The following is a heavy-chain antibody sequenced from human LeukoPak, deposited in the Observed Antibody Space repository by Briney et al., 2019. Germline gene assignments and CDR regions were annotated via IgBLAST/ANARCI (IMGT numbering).Heavy chain of an antibody. Sequence: GGSLRLSCAASGFTVSSNYMSWVRQAPGKGLEWVSVIYSGGSTYYADSVKGRFTISRDNSKNTLYLQMNSLRAEDTAVYYCARGQRYGYGRLIGYYFDYWGQGTLVTVSS. J-gene: IGHJ4*02. CDR2: IYSGGST. CDR3: ARGQRYGYGRLIGYYFDY. D-gene: IGHD5-18*01. CDR1: GFTVSSNY. V-gene: IGHV3-66*01.